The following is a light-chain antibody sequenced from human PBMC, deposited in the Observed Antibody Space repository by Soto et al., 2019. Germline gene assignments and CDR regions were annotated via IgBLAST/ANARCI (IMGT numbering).Light chain of an antibody. V-gene: IGLV1-40*01. Sequence: QSVLTQPPSVSGAPGQRVTISCSGTSSNIGAGYDVHWYHQVPGTAPKLLIYGNNNRPSGVSNRFSGSKSGNTASLTISGLQAEDEADYYCSSYTSSSTVVFGGGTKVTVL. CDR3: SSYTSSSTVV. CDR1: SSNIGAGYD. J-gene: IGLJ2*01. CDR2: GNN.